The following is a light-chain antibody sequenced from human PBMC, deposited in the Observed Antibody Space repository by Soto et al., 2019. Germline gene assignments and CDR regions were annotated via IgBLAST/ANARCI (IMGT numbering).Light chain of an antibody. CDR3: LQYNSYPFT. V-gene: IGKV1-17*01. Sequence: DTQMTQSPSSLSASVGDRVTITCRASQGVGNDLGWYQQKPGKAPQRLIHGISIMQSGVPSRFSGRGSGTEFTLTISSLQPDDFAVYYCLQYNSYPFTFGPGTKVDI. CDR1: QGVGND. J-gene: IGKJ3*01. CDR2: GIS.